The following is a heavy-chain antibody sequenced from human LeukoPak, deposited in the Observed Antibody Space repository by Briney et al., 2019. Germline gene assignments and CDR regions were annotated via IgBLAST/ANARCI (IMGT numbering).Heavy chain of an antibody. Sequence: SETLSLTCTVSGGSISSYYWSWIRQPAGKGPEWIGRIYTSGSTNYNPSLKSRVTMSVDTSKNQFSLKLSSVTAADTAVYYCARGGGYCSSTSCYNAFDIWGQGTMVTVSS. CDR3: ARGGGYCSSTSCYNAFDI. CDR2: IYTSGST. D-gene: IGHD2-2*02. V-gene: IGHV4-4*07. CDR1: GGSISSYY. J-gene: IGHJ3*02.